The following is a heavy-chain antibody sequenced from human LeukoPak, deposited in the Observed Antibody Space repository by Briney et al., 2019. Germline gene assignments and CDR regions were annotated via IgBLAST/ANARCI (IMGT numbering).Heavy chain of an antibody. V-gene: IGHV3-7*01. CDR3: ARADQYYDFWSGYYPAYYFDY. Sequence: GGSLRLSCAASGFTYSSYWMSWVRQAPGKGLEWVANIKQDGSEKYYVDSVKGRFTISRDNAKNSLYLQMNSLRAEDTAVYYCARADQYYDFWSGYYPAYYFDYWGQGTLVTVSS. D-gene: IGHD3-3*01. CDR2: IKQDGSEK. CDR1: GFTYSSYW. J-gene: IGHJ4*02.